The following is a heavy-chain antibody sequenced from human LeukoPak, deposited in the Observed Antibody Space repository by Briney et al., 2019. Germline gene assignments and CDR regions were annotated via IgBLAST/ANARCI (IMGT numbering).Heavy chain of an antibody. CDR2: INPNSGGT. D-gene: IGHD6-13*01. Sequence: ASVTVSCKASGYTFTSYYMHWVRQAPGQGLEWMGWINPNSGGTNYAQKFQGRVTMTRDTSISTAYMELSRLRSDDTAVYYCARDSEQQLVLGVWGQGTTVTVSS. J-gene: IGHJ6*02. V-gene: IGHV1-2*02. CDR1: GYTFTSYY. CDR3: ARDSEQQLVLGV.